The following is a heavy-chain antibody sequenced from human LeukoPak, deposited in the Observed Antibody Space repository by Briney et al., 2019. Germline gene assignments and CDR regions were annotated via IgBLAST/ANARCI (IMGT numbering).Heavy chain of an antibody. D-gene: IGHD3-22*01. CDR2: IYYSGST. V-gene: IGHV4-39*07. Sequence: SETLSLTCTVSGGSISSSSYYWGWIRQPPGKGLEWIGSIYYSGSTYYNPSLKSRVTISVDTSKNQFSLKLSSVTAADTAVYYCARDGGSGYYTDYWGQGTLVTVSS. CDR1: GGSISSSSYY. J-gene: IGHJ4*02. CDR3: ARDGGSGYYTDY.